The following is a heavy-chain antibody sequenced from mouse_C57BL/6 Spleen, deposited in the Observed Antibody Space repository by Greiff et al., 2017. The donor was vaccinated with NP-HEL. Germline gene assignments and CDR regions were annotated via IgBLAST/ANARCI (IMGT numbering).Heavy chain of an antibody. CDR3: ARQPTAQASFAY. V-gene: IGHV5-9*01. J-gene: IGHJ3*01. CDR1: GFTFSSYT. CDR2: ISGGGGNT. D-gene: IGHD3-2*02. Sequence: DVKLVESGGGLVKPGGSLKLSCAASGFTFSSYTMSWVRQTPEKRLEWVATISGGGGNTYYPDSVKGRFTISSDNAKNTLYLQMSSLRSEDTALYYCARQPTAQASFAYWGQGTLVTVSA.